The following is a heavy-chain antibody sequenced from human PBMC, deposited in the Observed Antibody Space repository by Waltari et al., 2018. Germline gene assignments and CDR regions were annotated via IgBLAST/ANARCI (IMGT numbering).Heavy chain of an antibody. CDR3: VSGGWGFYFDY. CDR2: ISSSTTYI. Sequence: EVQLVESGGGLVKPGGSLILSCGASGFSFSSYSMNWVRQAPGKGVEWVSAISSSTTYIHYADSVKGRFTISRDNAKNSLYLQMNSLRVEDTAVYYCVSGGWGFYFDYWGQGTVVTISS. D-gene: IGHD7-27*01. J-gene: IGHJ4*02. CDR1: GFSFSSYS. V-gene: IGHV3-21*01.